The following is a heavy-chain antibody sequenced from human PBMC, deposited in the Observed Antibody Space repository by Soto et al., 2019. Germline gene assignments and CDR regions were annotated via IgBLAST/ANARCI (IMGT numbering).Heavy chain of an antibody. V-gene: IGHV3-13*01. Sequence: ESGGGLVQPGGSLRLSCAASGFTFSSYDMHWVRQATGKGLEWVSAIGTAGDTYYPGSVKGRFTISRENAKNSLYLQMNSLRAGDTAVYYCARAKRYCTNGVCYAVFDYWGQGTLVTVSS. J-gene: IGHJ4*02. CDR2: IGTAGDT. CDR3: ARAKRYCTNGVCYAVFDY. CDR1: GFTFSSYD. D-gene: IGHD2-8*01.